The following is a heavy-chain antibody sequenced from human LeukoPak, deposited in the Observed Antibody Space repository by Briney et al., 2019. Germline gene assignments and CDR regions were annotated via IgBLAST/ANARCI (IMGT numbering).Heavy chain of an antibody. CDR3: ARRGSERYFDWLLPLNLYYFDY. V-gene: IGHV4-34*01. CDR2: INHSGST. J-gene: IGHJ4*02. CDR1: GGSFSGYY. Sequence: PSETLSLTCAVYGGSFSGYYWSWIRQPPGKGLEWIGEINHSGSTNYNPSLKSRVTISVDTSKNQFSLKLSSVTAADTAVYYCARRGSERYFDWLLPLNLYYFDYWGQGTLVTVSS. D-gene: IGHD3-9*01.